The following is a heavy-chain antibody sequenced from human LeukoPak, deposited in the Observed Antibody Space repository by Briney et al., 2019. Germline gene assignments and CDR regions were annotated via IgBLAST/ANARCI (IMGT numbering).Heavy chain of an antibody. D-gene: IGHD6-13*01. Sequence: GGSLRLSCAASGFPFSSYSMTWVRQAPGKGLEWVANIKPDGTTKFYDDSVKGRFTISRDNALNSLYLQMNSLRAEDTAIYYCARSIPYGTTWYGRSDYWAREPWSPSPQ. J-gene: IGHJ4*02. V-gene: IGHV3-7*03. CDR2: IKPDGTTK. CDR3: ARSIPYGTTWYGRSDY. CDR1: GFPFSSYS.